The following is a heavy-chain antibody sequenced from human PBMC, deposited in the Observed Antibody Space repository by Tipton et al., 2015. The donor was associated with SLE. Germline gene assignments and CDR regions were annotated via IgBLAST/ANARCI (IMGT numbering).Heavy chain of an antibody. J-gene: IGHJ5*01. CDR2: INHSGST. CDR1: GGSFSGYY. Sequence: TLSLTCAVYGGSFSGYYWSWIRQPPGKGLEWIGEINHSGSTDYNPSLKSRVTISVDTSKNQFSLKLSSVTAADTAVYYCARGRWSGYYWGWFDSWGQGTLVTVSS. D-gene: IGHD3-3*01. CDR3: ARGRWSGYYWGWFDS. V-gene: IGHV4-34*01.